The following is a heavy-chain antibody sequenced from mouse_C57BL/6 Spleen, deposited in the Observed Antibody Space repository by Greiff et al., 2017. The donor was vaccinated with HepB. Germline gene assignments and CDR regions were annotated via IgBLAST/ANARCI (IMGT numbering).Heavy chain of an antibody. D-gene: IGHD2-14*01. V-gene: IGHV14-3*01. CDR1: GFTFNNSD. CDR3: TRCTTLDYED. J-gene: IGHJ2*01. CDR2: IDPANGDT. Sequence: EVQLQQSGAELVRPGASVKLSCTASGFTFNNSDMHWVKQTPEQGLEWIGSIDPANGDTTYTPKFQGKATITADTSSSTAYLQLSSLTSEDTAVYYCTRCTTLDYEDRGQGTTVTVA.